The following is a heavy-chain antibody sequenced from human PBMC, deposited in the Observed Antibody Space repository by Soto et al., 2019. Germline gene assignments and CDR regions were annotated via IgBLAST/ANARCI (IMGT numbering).Heavy chain of an antibody. J-gene: IGHJ5*02. D-gene: IGHD1-20*01. CDR2: SYSTGGT. Sequence: EVLLLESGGDVVQPGGSLRLSCAASGFTLGKYTMGWVRQAPGKGLEWVAESYSTGGTEYADSVKGRFTISRDNSKNTLFRKRNSLGVEATALYYWGRAGEPDGIGPLAPWGKGPPVAVS. CDR1: GFTLGKYT. V-gene: IGHV3-23*01. CDR3: GRAGEPDGIGPLAP.